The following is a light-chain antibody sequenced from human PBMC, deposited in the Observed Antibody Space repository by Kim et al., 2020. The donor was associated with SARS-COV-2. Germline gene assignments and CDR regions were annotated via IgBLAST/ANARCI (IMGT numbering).Light chain of an antibody. V-gene: IGLV1-47*02. J-gene: IGLJ3*02. CDR1: SSNIGSNY. Sequence: QSVLTQPPSASGTPGQRVTISCSGSSSNIGSNYVYWYQQLPGTAPKLLIYTNNQRPSWVPDRFSGSKSGTSASLAISGLRSEDEADYYCAAWDDSLSVWVFGGGTQLTVL. CDR3: AAWDDSLSVWV. CDR2: TNN.